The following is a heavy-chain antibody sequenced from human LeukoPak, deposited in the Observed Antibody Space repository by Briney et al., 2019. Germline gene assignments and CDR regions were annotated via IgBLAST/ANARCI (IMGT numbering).Heavy chain of an antibody. J-gene: IGHJ1*01. V-gene: IGHV3-23*01. CDR1: GFTFKIYA. CDR3: ANYRSGGGGYYSGLEH. Sequence: PGGSLRLSCAASGFTFKIYAMTWVRQAPGKGLEWVSRTSGSGDIRLYADSVKGRFTISRTNSENRLYLQMNSLLANDSGIDYCANYRSGGGGYYSGLEHWGQGTQVTVSS. D-gene: IGHD2-15*01. CDR2: TSGSGDIR.